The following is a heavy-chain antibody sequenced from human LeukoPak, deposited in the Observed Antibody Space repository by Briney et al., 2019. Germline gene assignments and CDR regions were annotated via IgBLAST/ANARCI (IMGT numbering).Heavy chain of an antibody. V-gene: IGHV6-1*01. Sequence: SQTLSLTCAIPGDSVSSNSASGNWIRQSPSRGLEWLGRTYYRSKWNSDYAVSVKSRITINPDTSKNQFSLHLESVTPEDTAVYYCARDPDNSYEWGPFDPWGQGTLVTVSS. CDR3: ARDPDNSYEWGPFDP. CDR2: TYYRSKWNS. D-gene: IGHD1-1*01. CDR1: GDSVSSNSAS. J-gene: IGHJ5*02.